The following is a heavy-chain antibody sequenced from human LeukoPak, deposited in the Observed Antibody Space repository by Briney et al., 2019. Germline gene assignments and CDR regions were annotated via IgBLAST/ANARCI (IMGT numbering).Heavy chain of an antibody. V-gene: IGHV4-59*08. CDR2: IYYNGRT. D-gene: IGHD3-22*01. CDR3: ARHGVVVVITTIDY. CDR1: GGPIRSYY. J-gene: IGHJ4*02. Sequence: PSETLSLTCTLSGGPIRSYYWTWIRQSPGKGLELIAFIYYNGRTRYNPSLQSRVTISVDTSKNQFSLKLSSVTAADTAVYYCARHGVVVVITTIDYWGQGTLVTLSS.